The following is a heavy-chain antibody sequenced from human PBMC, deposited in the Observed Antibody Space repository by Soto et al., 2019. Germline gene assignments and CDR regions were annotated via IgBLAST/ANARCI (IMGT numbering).Heavy chain of an antibody. CDR2: ISPYNDNT. CDR3: ARSGWNSPYYSHGLDV. D-gene: IGHD6-19*01. Sequence: ASVKVSCKTSGYTFTAYGITWVRQAQGRGLELLGWISPYNDNTKYAEKFQGRVTLTTDISTGTASMELSSLKSDDTAVYYCARSGWNSPYYSHGLDVWGQGTTVTV. J-gene: IGHJ6*02. V-gene: IGHV1-18*01. CDR1: GYTFTAYG.